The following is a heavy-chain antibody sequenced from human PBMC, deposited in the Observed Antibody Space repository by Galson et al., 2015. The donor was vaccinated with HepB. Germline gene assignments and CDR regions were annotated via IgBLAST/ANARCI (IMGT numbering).Heavy chain of an antibody. CDR2: IERKPNSYTT. V-gene: IGHV3-72*01. CDR1: GFTFSDHN. Sequence: SLRLSCAASGFTFSDHNMDWVRQAPGKGLEWVGRIERKPNSYTTTYAASVKGRFTVSRDDSKNSLYLQMNSLKIEDTAVYYCARISYGYWGRGTLVTVSS. D-gene: IGHD2-2*03. CDR3: ARISYGY. J-gene: IGHJ4*02.